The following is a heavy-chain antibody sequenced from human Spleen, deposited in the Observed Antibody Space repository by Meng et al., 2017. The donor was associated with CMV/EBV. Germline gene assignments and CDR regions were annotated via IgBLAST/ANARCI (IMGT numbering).Heavy chain of an antibody. CDR2: ISGSGDNT. J-gene: IGHJ5*02. CDR1: GFTFSNYA. Sequence: GESLKISCAASGFTFSNYAMHWVRQAPEKGLEWVSTISGSGDNTHYADSVKGRFTVARDNSKNTLYLQMNSLRAEDTAVYYCAKGPHSRSPRGWFDPWGQGTLVTVSS. CDR3: AKGPHSRSPRGWFDP. V-gene: IGHV3-23*01. D-gene: IGHD3-22*01.